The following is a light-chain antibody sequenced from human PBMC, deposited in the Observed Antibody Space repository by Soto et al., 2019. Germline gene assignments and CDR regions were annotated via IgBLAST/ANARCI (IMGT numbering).Light chain of an antibody. V-gene: IGKV2-28*01. CDR2: FVS. CDR3: MQALQTRT. J-gene: IGKJ1*01. CDR1: QSLLHSNGYNY. Sequence: DIVMTQSPLSLSVTPGEPASISCRSSQSLLHSNGYNYLDWYLQKPGQSPQLLIYFVSNRASGVPDRFRGSRTRRDFTLKISRVAPEDVGAYYCMQALQTRTFGQGTKVDIK.